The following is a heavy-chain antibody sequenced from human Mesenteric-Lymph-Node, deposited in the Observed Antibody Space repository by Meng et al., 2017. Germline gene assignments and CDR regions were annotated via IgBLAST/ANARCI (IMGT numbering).Heavy chain of an antibody. D-gene: IGHD1-26*01. Sequence: GGSLRLSCAASGFTFSSYSINWVRQAPGKGLEWVSSISSSSSYIYYTDSVKGRFTISRDNAKNSLYLPMSSLRAEDTAVYYCARVPRRYSGSYYHSYYYGMDFWGQGTTVTGAS. CDR2: ISSSSSYI. CDR3: ARVPRRYSGSYYHSYYYGMDF. CDR1: GFTFSSYS. V-gene: IGHV3-21*01. J-gene: IGHJ6*02.